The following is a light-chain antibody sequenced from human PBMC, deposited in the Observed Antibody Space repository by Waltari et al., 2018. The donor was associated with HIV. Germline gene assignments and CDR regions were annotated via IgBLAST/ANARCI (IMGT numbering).Light chain of an antibody. CDR3: QSADSSGNYQV. J-gene: IGLJ3*02. Sequence: SYELTQRPSVSVSPGQTARITCSGDALPNQYAYWYQQKPGQAPVLVIYKDSERPSGIPERFSGSSSGTTVTLTISGVQAEDEADYYCQSADSSGNYQVFGGGTKLTVL. CDR2: KDS. V-gene: IGLV3-25*03. CDR1: ALPNQY.